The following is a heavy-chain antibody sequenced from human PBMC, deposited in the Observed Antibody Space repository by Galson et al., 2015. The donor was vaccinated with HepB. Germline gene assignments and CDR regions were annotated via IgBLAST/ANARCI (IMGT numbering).Heavy chain of an antibody. Sequence: SVKVSCKVSGYSLTELSMHWVRQAPGKGLEWVGGFDPEDYERVYAEKFQGRVTMTEDTFTGTAYMEVNSLTSEDTAIYYCASSRLALHHQYALYVWGQGTTVIVSS. CDR2: FDPEDYER. J-gene: IGHJ6*02. D-gene: IGHD1-14*01. CDR3: ASSRLALHHQYALYV. V-gene: IGHV1-24*01. CDR1: GYSLTELS.